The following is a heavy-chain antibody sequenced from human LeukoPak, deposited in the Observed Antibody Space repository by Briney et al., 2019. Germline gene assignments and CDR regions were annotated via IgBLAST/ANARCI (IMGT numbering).Heavy chain of an antibody. J-gene: IGHJ4*02. CDR1: GGSVSNGRCY. Sequence: SGTLSLTCTVSGGSVSNGRCYWSWIRQPPGKGLEWIGYIYYSGSTKYNPSLKSRVTMSADTSKNQFYMKLSSVTAADTDVYYCARVDDGMCSGGSCYFDYRGQGTLVTVSS. CDR2: IYYSGST. D-gene: IGHD2-15*01. CDR3: ARVDDGMCSGGSCYFDY. V-gene: IGHV4-61*01.